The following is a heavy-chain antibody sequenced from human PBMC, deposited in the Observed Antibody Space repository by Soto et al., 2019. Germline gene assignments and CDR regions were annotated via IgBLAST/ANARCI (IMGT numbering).Heavy chain of an antibody. CDR1: GFSFSSYA. CDR2: ISARGGSS. CDR3: AKGSIDYSASVDN. J-gene: IGHJ4*02. V-gene: IGHV3-23*01. Sequence: EVQLLESGGGLVQPGGSLRLSCAASGFSFSSYAMFWVRQAPGKGLEWVSVISARGGSSYFADSVKGRFTISRDNSKNVLSLEMNSLRAEDTAIYFCAKGSIDYSASVDNWGQGTLVLVSS. D-gene: IGHD1-26*01.